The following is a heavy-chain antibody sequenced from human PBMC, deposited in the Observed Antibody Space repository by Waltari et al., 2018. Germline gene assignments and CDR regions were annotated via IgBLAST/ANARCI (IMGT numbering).Heavy chain of an antibody. Sequence: EVQLLESGGGLVQPGGSLSLSCAASGFTLSSYAMSWVRQAPGKGLEWVSAISGSGGSTYYADSVKGRFTISRDNSKNTLYLQMNSLRAEDTAVYYCAKDVALYSGSYWPYWGQGTLVTVSS. J-gene: IGHJ4*02. D-gene: IGHD1-26*01. CDR3: AKDVALYSGSYWPY. V-gene: IGHV3-23*01. CDR2: ISGSGGST. CDR1: GFTLSSYA.